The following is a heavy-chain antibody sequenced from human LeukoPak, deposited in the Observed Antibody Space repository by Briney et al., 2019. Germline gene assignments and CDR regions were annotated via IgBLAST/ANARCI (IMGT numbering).Heavy chain of an antibody. D-gene: IGHD2-2*01. CDR3: ARASIVVVPAANMGLDESFWDWFDP. V-gene: IGHV4-30-4*08. J-gene: IGHJ5*02. Sequence: PSETLSLTCTVSGGSISSGDYYWSWIRQPPGKGLEWIGYIYYSGSTYYNPSLKSRVTISVDTSKNQFSLKLSSVTAADTAVYYCARASIVVVPAANMGLDESFWDWFDPWGQGTLVTVSS. CDR2: IYYSGST. CDR1: GGSISSGDYY.